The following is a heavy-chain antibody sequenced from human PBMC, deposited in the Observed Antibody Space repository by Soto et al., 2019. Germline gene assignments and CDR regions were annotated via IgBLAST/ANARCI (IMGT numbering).Heavy chain of an antibody. CDR1: GDSMSDCCY. Sequence: RCLTCTGLGDSMSDCCYWGWSSHPPGKGQAWIGSTYRTGTTYNNPSLNSQVTISEDTSKNQFSLNVISVTAADTAVYYCRRRSRYSTDVWGQGTTVTVS. D-gene: IGHD6-13*01. CDR3: RRRSRYSTDV. V-gene: IGHV4-39*01. J-gene: IGHJ6*02. CDR2: TYRTGTT.